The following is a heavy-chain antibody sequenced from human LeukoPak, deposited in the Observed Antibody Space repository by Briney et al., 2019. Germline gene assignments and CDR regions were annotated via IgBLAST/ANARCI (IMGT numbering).Heavy chain of an antibody. V-gene: IGHV1-18*01. CDR3: ERTLPNSVFWIVSTVLTSSYGMDF. CDR2: ISAYNGNT. J-gene: IGHJ6*02. CDR1: GYTFTSYG. D-gene: IGHD3-3*01. Sequence: ASVKVSCKASGYTFTSYGISWVRQAPGQGLEWMGWISAYNGNTNYAQKLQGRVTMTTDTSTSTAYMELRSLRSDDTAVYYCERTLPNSVFWIVSTVLTSSYGMDFWGQGPTFPVSS.